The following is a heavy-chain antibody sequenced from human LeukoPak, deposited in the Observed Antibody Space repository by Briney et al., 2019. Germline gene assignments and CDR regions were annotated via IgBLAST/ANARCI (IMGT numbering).Heavy chain of an antibody. CDR2: ISAYNGNT. Sequence: ASVKVSCKASGYTFTSYGINWVRQAPGQGLEWMGWISAYNGNTNYAQKLQGRVTMTTDTSTSTAYMELRSLRSDDTAVYYCARGRLPCSSTSCHARGPGLADYWGQGTLVTVSS. V-gene: IGHV1-18*01. CDR3: ARGRLPCSSTSCHARGPGLADY. J-gene: IGHJ4*02. CDR1: GYTFTSYG. D-gene: IGHD2-2*01.